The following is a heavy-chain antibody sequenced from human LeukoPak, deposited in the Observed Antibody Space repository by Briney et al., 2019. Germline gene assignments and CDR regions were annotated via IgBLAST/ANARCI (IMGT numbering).Heavy chain of an antibody. CDR3: ARDVLYYYDSSGPKDDAFDI. V-gene: IGHV4-30-4*01. CDR2: IYYSGST. J-gene: IGHJ3*02. Sequence: PSETLSLTCTVSGGSISSGDYYWSWIRQPPGKGLEWIGYIYYSGSTYYNPSLKSRVTISVDTSKNQFSLKLSSVTAADTAVYYCARDVLYYYDSSGPKDDAFDIWGQGTIVTVSS. CDR1: GGSISSGDYY. D-gene: IGHD3-22*01.